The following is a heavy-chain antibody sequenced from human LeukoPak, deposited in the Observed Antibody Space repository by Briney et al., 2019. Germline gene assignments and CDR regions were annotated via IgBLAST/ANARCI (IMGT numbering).Heavy chain of an antibody. CDR3: EREVGAIDY. J-gene: IGHJ4*02. CDR2: ISDSGGTI. Sequence: GGSLRLSCAASGFTFSTYSMNWVRQAPGKGLEWVSYISDSGGTIYSADSVKGRFTISRDNAKNSLYLQMNSLRAEDTAVYYCEREVGAIDYWGQGTLVTVSS. D-gene: IGHD1-26*01. V-gene: IGHV3-48*04. CDR1: GFTFSTYS.